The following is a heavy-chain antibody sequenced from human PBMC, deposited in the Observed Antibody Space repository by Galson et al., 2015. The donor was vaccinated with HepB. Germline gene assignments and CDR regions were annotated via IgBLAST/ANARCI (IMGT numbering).Heavy chain of an antibody. D-gene: IGHD6-13*01. CDR2: IIPIFGTA. Sequence: SVKVSCKASGGTFSTYCISWVRQAPGQGLEWMGGIIPIFGTANYAQKFQGRVTITADKSTSTAYMELSSLRSEDTAVYYCARDRGYSYPTWGQGTLVTVSS. CDR3: ARDRGYSYPT. J-gene: IGHJ5*02. V-gene: IGHV1-69*06. CDR1: GGTFSTYC.